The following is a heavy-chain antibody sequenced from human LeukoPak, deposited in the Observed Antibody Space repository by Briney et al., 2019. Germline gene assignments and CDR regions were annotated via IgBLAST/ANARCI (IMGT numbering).Heavy chain of an antibody. CDR1: GFTVSRNY. V-gene: IGHV3-53*04. CDR3: ARWRPIDAFDI. CDR2: LSSTGNT. J-gene: IGHJ3*02. D-gene: IGHD3-3*01. Sequence: GGSLRLSCAASGFTVSRNYMNWVRQAPGKGLEWVSLLSSTGNTSYADSVKGRFTISRHNSKNALYLQVNSLRPEDTAMYYCARWRPIDAFDIWGQGTMVIVSS.